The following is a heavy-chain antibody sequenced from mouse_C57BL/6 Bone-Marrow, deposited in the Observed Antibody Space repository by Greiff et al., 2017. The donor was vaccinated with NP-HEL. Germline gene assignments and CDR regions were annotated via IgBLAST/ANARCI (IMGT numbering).Heavy chain of an antibody. V-gene: IGHV2-5*01. CDR1: GFSLTSYG. D-gene: IGHD2-3*01. Sequence: VKLKESGPGLVQPSQSLSITCTVSGFSLTSYGVHWVRQSPGKGLEWLGVIWRGGSTDYNAAFMSRLSITKDNSKSQVFFKMNSLQADDTAIYYCAKTGGWLLRYYAMDYWGQGTSVTVSS. CDR2: IWRGGST. J-gene: IGHJ4*01. CDR3: AKTGGWLLRYYAMDY.